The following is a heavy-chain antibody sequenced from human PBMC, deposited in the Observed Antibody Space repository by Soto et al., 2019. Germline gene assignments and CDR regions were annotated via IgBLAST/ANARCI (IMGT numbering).Heavy chain of an antibody. J-gene: IGHJ5*02. V-gene: IGHV6-1*01. CDR1: GDSVSSNSAA. CDR3: ARDLKSGGYSSCSGGWFDP. D-gene: IGHD6-13*01. CDR2: TYYRSKWYN. Sequence: SQTLSLSWAISGDSVSSNSAAWNWIRQSPSRGLEWLGRTYYRSKWYNDYAVSVKSRITINPDTSKNQFSLQLNSVTPEDTAVYYCARDLKSGGYSSCSGGWFDPCGQGTLVTVSS.